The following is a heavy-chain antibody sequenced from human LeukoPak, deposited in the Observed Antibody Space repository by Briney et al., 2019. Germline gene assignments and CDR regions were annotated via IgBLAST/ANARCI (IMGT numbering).Heavy chain of an antibody. CDR3: AKDRGGVDTAMVFDY. V-gene: IGHV3-23*01. D-gene: IGHD5-18*01. J-gene: IGHJ4*02. CDR1: GFSFSSYA. Sequence: GGSLRLSCAASGFSFSSYAMSWVRQAPGKGLEWVSAISGSGGSTYYADSVKGRFTISRDNSKNTLYLQMNSLRAEDTAVYYCAKDRGGVDTAMVFDYWGPGTLVTVSS. CDR2: ISGSGGST.